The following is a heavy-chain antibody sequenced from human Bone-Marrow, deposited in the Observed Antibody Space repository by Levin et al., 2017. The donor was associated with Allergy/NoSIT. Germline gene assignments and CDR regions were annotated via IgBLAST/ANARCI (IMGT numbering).Heavy chain of an antibody. CDR3: AGHSTHCDSSGYVYDDY. CDR1: GITFSTYA. D-gene: IGHD5/OR15-5a*01. J-gene: IGHJ4*02. V-gene: IGHV3-23*01. Sequence: TGGSLRLSCEVSGITFSTYAMTWVRQAPGKGLEWVSTISSDGGTAYYADSVKGRFTISRDNSRNTLYVQLNSLGADDTAVYSCAGHSTHCDSSGYVYDDYWGQGTLVTVSS. CDR2: ISSDGGTA.